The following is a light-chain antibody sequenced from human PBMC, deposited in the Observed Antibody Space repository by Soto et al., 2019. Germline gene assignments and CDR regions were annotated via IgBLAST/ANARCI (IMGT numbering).Light chain of an antibody. V-gene: IGKV1-39*01. CDR2: AAS. Sequence: DLQMTQSPSSLSASVGDRVTITCRASQSISSYLNWYQQKPGKAPKLLIYAASSLQSGVPSRFSGRGAETDFTLTISSLQPEDFATYFCQQSYSTPWTFGQGTKVEIK. J-gene: IGKJ1*01. CDR3: QQSYSTPWT. CDR1: QSISSY.